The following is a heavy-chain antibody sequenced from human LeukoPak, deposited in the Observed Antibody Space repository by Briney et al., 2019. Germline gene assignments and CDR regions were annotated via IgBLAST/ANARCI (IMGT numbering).Heavy chain of an antibody. J-gene: IGHJ6*02. V-gene: IGHV4-59*01. CDR2: IYYSGST. D-gene: IGHD1-26*01. CDR3: ARVGGTNYYYYGMDV. CDR1: GGSISNYY. Sequence: PSETLSLTCTVSGGSISNYYWSWIRQPPGKGLEWIGYIYYSGSTNYNPSLKSRVTISVDTSKNQFSLKLSSVTAADTAVYYCARVGGTNYYYYGMDVWGQGTTVTVSS.